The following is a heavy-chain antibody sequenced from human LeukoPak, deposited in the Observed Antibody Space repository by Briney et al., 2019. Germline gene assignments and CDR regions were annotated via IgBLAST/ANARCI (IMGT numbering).Heavy chain of an antibody. CDR3: ARESTVGPIQTDALDI. V-gene: IGHV3-74*01. CDR1: GFTFSTYW. CDR2: INSEETVA. J-gene: IGHJ3*02. D-gene: IGHD1-26*01. Sequence: PGGSLRLSCAASGFTFSTYWMHWVRQAPGKGLVWVSRINSEETVANYADSVRGRFTISRDNAKNTLYLQMNSLGAEATAVYYCARESTVGPIQTDALDIWGQGTMVTVSS.